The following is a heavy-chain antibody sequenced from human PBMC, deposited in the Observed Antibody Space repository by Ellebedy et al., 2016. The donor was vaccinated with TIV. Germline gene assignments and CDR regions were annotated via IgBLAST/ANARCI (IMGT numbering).Heavy chain of an antibody. J-gene: IGHJ6*03. CDR2: IYSGGST. CDR1: GFTVSSNY. D-gene: IGHD3-3*01. CDR3: ARFTRSGYYMSGYYMDV. V-gene: IGHV3-66*01. Sequence: GESLKISXAASGFTVSSNYMSWVRQAPGKGLEWVSVIYSGGSTYYADSVKGRFTISRDNSKNTLYLQMNSLRAEDTAVYYCARFTRSGYYMSGYYMDVWGKGTTVTVSS.